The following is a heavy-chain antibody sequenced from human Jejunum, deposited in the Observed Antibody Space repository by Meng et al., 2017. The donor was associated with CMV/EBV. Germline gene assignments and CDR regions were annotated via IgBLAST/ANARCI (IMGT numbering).Heavy chain of an antibody. CDR1: GYTSTSYA. V-gene: IGHV7-4-1*02. D-gene: IGHD5-24*01. Sequence: VRSVKPGSELKQPGASVKVSCRPSGYTSTSYAINWVRQAPGQGPDWMGWIDPNTGNPTYDQGFTGRFVFSLDTSVSTAYLQINSLRADDTAVYYCARDSPLDGYSLLDYWGQGTLVTVSS. J-gene: IGHJ4*02. CDR3: ARDSPLDGYSLLDY. CDR2: IDPNTGNP.